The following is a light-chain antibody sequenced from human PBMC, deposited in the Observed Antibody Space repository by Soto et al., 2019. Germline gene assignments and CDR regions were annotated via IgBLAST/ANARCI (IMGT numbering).Light chain of an antibody. CDR2: GAS. V-gene: IGKV3-15*01. CDR1: QSVSSN. Sequence: FALTQYPATLSMSKGERATLSYRARQSVSSNLACYPQKPGQDRRLLIYGASTRATGITDRFSGSGFGSGLTLTISRLQYKDVAACSCQQYNNWPRTCGGGTKVEI. J-gene: IGKJ4*01. CDR3: QQYNNWPRT.